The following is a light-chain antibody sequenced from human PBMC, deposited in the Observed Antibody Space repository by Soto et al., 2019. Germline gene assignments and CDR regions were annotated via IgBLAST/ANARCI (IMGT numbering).Light chain of an antibody. CDR3: QQYGSSPLYT. V-gene: IGKV3-20*01. Sequence: EIVLTQSPGTLSLSPGERATLSCRASQSVSSSYLAWYQQKPGQAPSLLIHGASSRATAIPDRFSGSGSGTDFTLTISRLEPEDFAVYYCQQYGSSPLYTFGQGTKLEIK. CDR2: GAS. CDR1: QSVSSSY. J-gene: IGKJ2*01.